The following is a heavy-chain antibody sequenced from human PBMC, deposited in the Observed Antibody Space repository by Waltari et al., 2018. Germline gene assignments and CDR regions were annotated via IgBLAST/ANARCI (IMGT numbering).Heavy chain of an antibody. D-gene: IGHD2-15*01. CDR2: MNPVSGDT. CDR3: AGGNVVGGTRTISCHGRLDP. CDR1: GYTFTANY. V-gene: IGHV1-2*02. J-gene: IGHJ5*02. Sequence: QAQLVQSGAEVKEPGASVRVSCKASGYTFTANYVHWVRQAPGQGLEWMGWMNPVSGDTKYAESLQGRVTMTRDTSVSTAYVEVIRLTSDDTAIYYCAGGNVVGGTRTISCHGRLDPWGQGTLVTVSS.